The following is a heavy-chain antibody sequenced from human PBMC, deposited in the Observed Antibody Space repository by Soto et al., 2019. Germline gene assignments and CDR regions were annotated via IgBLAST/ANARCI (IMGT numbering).Heavy chain of an antibody. J-gene: IGHJ6*02. V-gene: IGHV3-15*07. CDR2: IKMKSEGATT. CDR1: GFTFSNAR. CDR3: TTLGSHYYYHNFDV. Sequence: EAQLGESGGGLVTPGGSLRLSCEASGFTFSNARMNWVRQAPGKGLEWVGLIKMKSEGATTHYAAPVNGRFTISRDDSKKILYLQMSSLKTEDTAVYYCTTLGSHYYYHNFDVWGQGTTVAVSS.